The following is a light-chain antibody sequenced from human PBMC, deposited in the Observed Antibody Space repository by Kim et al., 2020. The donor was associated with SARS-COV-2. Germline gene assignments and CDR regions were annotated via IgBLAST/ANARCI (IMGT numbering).Light chain of an antibody. J-gene: IGLJ2*01. CDR3: NSRDSSGNHVV. V-gene: IGLV3-19*01. CDR1: DLTSTY. CDR2: GKN. Sequence: ALGQTVRNTCKGDDLTSTYASWYQQTPGQAPVLVIYGKNNRPSGIPDRFSGSSSGNTASLTITGAQAEDEADYYCNSRDSSGNHVVFGGGTQLTVL.